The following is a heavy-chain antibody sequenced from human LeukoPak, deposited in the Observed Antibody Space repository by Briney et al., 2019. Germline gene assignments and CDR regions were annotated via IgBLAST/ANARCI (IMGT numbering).Heavy chain of an antibody. J-gene: IGHJ4*02. CDR1: GYTFTGYY. CDR2: INPNSGGT. V-gene: IGHV1-2*02. D-gene: IGHD4-11*01. CDR3: ATGHSPYYFDY. Sequence: ASVKVSCKVSGYTFTGYYIHWVRQAPGQGLEWMGWINPNSGGTSYAQKFQGRVTLTRDTSISTAYMELSRLRSDDTAVYYCATGHSPYYFDYWGQGTLVTVSS.